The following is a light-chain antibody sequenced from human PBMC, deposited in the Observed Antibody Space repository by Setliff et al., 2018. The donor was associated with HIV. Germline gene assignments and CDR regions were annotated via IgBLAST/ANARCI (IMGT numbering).Light chain of an antibody. J-gene: IGLJ1*01. Sequence: QSALTQPPSASGTPGQRVTISCSGSSSNIGSNTVNWYQHLPGTAPKLLIYGNNNRPSGVPDRFSGSKSGTSASLAITGLQAEDEADYYCQSYDSSLSASYVFGTGTKV. CDR2: GNN. CDR1: SSNIGSNT. CDR3: QSYDSSLSASYV. V-gene: IGLV1-40*01.